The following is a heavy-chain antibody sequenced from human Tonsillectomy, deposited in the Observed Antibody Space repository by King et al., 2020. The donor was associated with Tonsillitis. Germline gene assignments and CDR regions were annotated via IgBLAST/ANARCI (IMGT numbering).Heavy chain of an antibody. V-gene: IGHV4-31*03. CDR2: SYYRGGT. J-gene: IGHJ2*01. CDR3: AGGKGYCSSTSCLGRYFDL. D-gene: IGHD2-2*01. CDR1: GGSISSGGYY. Sequence: VQLQESGPGLVKPSQTLSLTCTVSGGSISSGGYYWNWIRQHPGKGLEWIVNSYYRGGTYYNPSLKSRVTISVVASENQFSLNLPSVTAADTAGYYCAGGKGYCSSTSCLGRYFDLWGRGTLVTVSS.